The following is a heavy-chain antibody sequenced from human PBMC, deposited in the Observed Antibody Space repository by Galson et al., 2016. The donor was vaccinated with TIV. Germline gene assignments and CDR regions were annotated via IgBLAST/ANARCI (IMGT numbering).Heavy chain of an antibody. CDR3: ATYGSGLQASFYF. D-gene: IGHD3-10*01. CDR1: GYTFTRYY. CDR2: IDPSGGST. V-gene: IGHV1-46*03. Sequence: SVKVSCKASGYTFTRYYMHWMRQAPGQGLEWMGVIDPSGGSTTYAQKFQGRVTMTRDTSTSTVYMELSSLTSEDMAVYYCATYGSGLQASFYFWGQGTLVTVSS. J-gene: IGHJ4*02.